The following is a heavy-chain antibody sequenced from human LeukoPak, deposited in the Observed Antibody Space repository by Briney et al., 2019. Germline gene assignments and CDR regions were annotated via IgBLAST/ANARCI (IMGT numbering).Heavy chain of an antibody. Sequence: ASVKVSCKASGYTFTSYYMHWVRQAPGQGLEWMGIINPSGGRTSYAQKFQGRVTMTRDMSTSTVYMELSSLRSEDTAVYYCARDRAHCSSTSCYTWGAYYYYYYMDVWGKGTTVTVSS. CDR3: ARDRAHCSSTSCYTWGAYYYYYYMDV. CDR2: INPSGGRT. V-gene: IGHV1-46*01. CDR1: GYTFTSYY. J-gene: IGHJ6*03. D-gene: IGHD2-2*02.